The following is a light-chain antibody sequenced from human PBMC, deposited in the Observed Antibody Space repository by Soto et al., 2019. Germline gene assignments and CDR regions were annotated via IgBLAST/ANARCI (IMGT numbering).Light chain of an antibody. CDR2: DVS. CDR3: CSYGGTFYV. J-gene: IGLJ1*01. CDR1: TSDVDDYNY. V-gene: IGLV2-11*01. Sequence: SALTQPRSVSGSPGQSATISCPGTTSDVDDYNYVSWFKQHPGKAPKLMIYDVSERPSGVPDRFSGSKSGNTASLTISGLQAEDEADYYCCSYGGTFYVFGTGTKLTVL.